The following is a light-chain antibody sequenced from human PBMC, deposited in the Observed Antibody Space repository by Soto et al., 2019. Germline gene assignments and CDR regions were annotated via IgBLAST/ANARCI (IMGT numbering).Light chain of an antibody. CDR1: QSVSSSY. CDR3: PQYGSSPIN. J-gene: IGKJ5*01. CDR2: CAS. Sequence: EIVLTQSPGTLSLSPGERATLSCRASQSVSSSYLAWYQQKPGQAPRLLIYCASSRATGIPDRVSGSGSGTDFSLTISRLETADFAVYYGPQYGSSPINFGQGTRLE. V-gene: IGKV3-20*01.